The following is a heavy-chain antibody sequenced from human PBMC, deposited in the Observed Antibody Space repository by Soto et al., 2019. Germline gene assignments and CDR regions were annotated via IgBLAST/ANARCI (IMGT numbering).Heavy chain of an antibody. V-gene: IGHV1-69*13. J-gene: IGHJ6*02. CDR3: ARALYSGLYPTQYGMDV. D-gene: IGHD5-12*01. CDR2: IIPIFGTA. CDR1: GGPFSSYA. Sequence: SVKVSFKASGGPFSSYAISWVRRAPGQGLEWMGGIIPIFGTANYAQKFQGRVTITADESTSTAYMELRSLRSEDTAVYYCARALYSGLYPTQYGMDVWGQGTTVTVSS.